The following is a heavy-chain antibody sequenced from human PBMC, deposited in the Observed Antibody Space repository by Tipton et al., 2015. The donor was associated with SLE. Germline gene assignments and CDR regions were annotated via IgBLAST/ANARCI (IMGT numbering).Heavy chain of an antibody. CDR3: ARGQRITMIGVVTPFDH. CDR2: IYYSGST. D-gene: IGHD3-22*01. V-gene: IGHV4-59*12. J-gene: IGHJ4*02. Sequence: TLSLTCTVSGGSISSYYWSWIRQPPGKGLEWIGYIYYSGSTHYNPSLKSRVTISVDTSKNQFSLKLTSVTAADTAVYYCARGQRITMIGVVTPFDHWGQGTLVTVSS. CDR1: GGSISSYY.